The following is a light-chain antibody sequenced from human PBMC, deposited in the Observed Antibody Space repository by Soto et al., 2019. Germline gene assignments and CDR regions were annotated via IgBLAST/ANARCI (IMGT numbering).Light chain of an antibody. J-gene: IGLJ3*02. V-gene: IGLV2-14*01. Sequence: QSALTQPASVSGSPGQSITISCTGTSSDVGGYNYVSWYQQHTGKAPKLMIYDVSNRPSGISNRFSGSKSGNTASLTIFGLQAEDEADYYCTSYTSSSTVLFGGGTKLTVL. CDR1: SSDVGGYNY. CDR3: TSYTSSSTVL. CDR2: DVS.